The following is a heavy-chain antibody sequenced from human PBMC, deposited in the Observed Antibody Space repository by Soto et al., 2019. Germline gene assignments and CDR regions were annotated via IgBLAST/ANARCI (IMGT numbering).Heavy chain of an antibody. J-gene: IGHJ4*02. CDR1: GYTFNKYP. V-gene: IGHV1-3*01. CDR2: INAANGDT. D-gene: IGHD3-10*01. CDR3: ARKDYYGSGIYYFDY. Sequence: ASVKVSCKASGYTFNKYPIHWVRQAPGQGLEWMGWINAANGDTGYSQKFQGRVTLTRDTSASTAYMELSSLRSEDTAVYYCARKDYYGSGIYYFDYWGQGTLVT.